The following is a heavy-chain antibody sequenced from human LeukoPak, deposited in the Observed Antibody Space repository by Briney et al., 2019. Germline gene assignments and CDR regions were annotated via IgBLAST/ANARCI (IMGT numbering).Heavy chain of an antibody. V-gene: IGHV3-74*01. CDR1: GFTLSTYW. Sequence: GGCLRLSCVASGFTLSTYWMHWGRQAPGKGLVWVSRINSDGSATSYADSVMVRFTISRDSAKNTLYLQMNSLRPEDTAVYYCARGNKWSFASCGQGALVTVSS. CDR2: INSDGSAT. CDR3: ARGNKWSFAS. D-gene: IGHD2-15*01. J-gene: IGHJ4*02.